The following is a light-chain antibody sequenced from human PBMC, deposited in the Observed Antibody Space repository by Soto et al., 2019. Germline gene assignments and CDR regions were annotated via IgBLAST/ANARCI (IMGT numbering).Light chain of an antibody. CDR1: HSISSW. J-gene: IGKJ1*01. Sequence: DIHITQSASAVAASIRDRGTITCRASHSISSWLAWYQQKPGKAPKLLIYDASSLESGVPSRFSGSGSGTEIILPISSLQHADFATYYCHQYNSYSPQTFGQGTKVDIK. V-gene: IGKV1-5*01. CDR3: HQYNSYSPQT. CDR2: DAS.